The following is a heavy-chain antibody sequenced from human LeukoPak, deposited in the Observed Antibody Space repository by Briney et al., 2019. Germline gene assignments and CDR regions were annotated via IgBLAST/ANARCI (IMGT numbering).Heavy chain of an antibody. V-gene: IGHV1-69*13. CDR3: VRDGSYYDSSGYYYLY. CDR2: ITPMFGTA. CDR1: GGTFSSYA. D-gene: IGHD3-22*01. Sequence: SVKVSCKASGGTFSSYAISWVRQAPGQGLEWMGGITPMFGTANYAQKFQGRVTITADESTSTAYMELSSLKSEDTAVYYCVRDGSYYDSSGYYYLYWGQGTLVTVSS. J-gene: IGHJ4*02.